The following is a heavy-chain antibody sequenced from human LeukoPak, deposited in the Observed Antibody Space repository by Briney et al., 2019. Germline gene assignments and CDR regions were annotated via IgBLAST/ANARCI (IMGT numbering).Heavy chain of an antibody. J-gene: IGHJ4*02. CDR3: ARSGEMATIMGD. CDR2: IYSGGST. D-gene: IGHD5-24*01. Sequence: QSGGSLRLSCAASGFTVSSNYMSWVRQAPGKGLEWVSVIYSGGSTYYADSVKGRFTISRDNSKNTLYLQMNSLRAEDTAVYYCARSGEMATIMGDWGQGTLVTVSS. V-gene: IGHV3-53*01. CDR1: GFTVSSNY.